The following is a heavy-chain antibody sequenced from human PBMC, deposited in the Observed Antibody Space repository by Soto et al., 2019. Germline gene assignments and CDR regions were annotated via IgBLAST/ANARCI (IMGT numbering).Heavy chain of an antibody. CDR2: ISAYNGNT. CDR3: ARFSGGSYNTYYFYYGMDV. V-gene: IGHV1-18*01. D-gene: IGHD2-15*01. CDR1: GYTFTSYG. Sequence: ASVKVSCKASGYTFTSYGISWVRQAPGQGLDWMGWISAYNGNTKYAQDLQGRVTVTTDTSTSTAYMELRSLRSDDTAVYYCARFSGGSYNTYYFYYGMDVWGQGTTVTVSS. J-gene: IGHJ6*02.